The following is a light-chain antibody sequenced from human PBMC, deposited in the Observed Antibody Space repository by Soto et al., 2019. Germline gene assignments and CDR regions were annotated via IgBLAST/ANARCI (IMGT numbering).Light chain of an antibody. CDR2: DVT. Sequence: QSALTQPGSVSGSPGQSVTISCTGTSSDVGGYNYVSWYQQHPGKTPKVMIYDVTKWPSGVSDRFSGSKSGNTASLTISGLQTEDEADYYCGSYAAVSKGVFGGGTKLTVL. CDR1: SSDVGGYNY. V-gene: IGLV2-11*01. J-gene: IGLJ3*02. CDR3: GSYAAVSKGV.